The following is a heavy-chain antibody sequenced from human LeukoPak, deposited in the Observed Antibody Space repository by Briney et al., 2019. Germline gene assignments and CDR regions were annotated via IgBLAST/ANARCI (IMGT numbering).Heavy chain of an antibody. J-gene: IGHJ6*03. V-gene: IGHV3-9*01. D-gene: IGHD3-10*01. CDR2: ISWNSGSI. CDR3: AKDEGSNYYYYMDV. Sequence: GRSLRLSCAASGSTFDDYAMHWVRQAPGKGLEWVSGISWNSGSIGYADSVKGRFTISRDNAKNSLYLQMNSLRAEDTALYYCAKDEGSNYYYYMDVWGKGTTVTISS. CDR1: GSTFDDYA.